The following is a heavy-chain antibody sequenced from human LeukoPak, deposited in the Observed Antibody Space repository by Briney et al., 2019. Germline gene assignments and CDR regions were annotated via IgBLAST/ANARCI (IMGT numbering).Heavy chain of an antibody. J-gene: IGHJ3*02. D-gene: IGHD6-19*01. CDR2: IYYSGST. CDR1: GYSISSNNW. Sequence: SETLSLTCAVSGYSISSNNWWAWIRQPPGKGLEWIGYIYYSGSTYYHPYNPSLTSRVTMSVDTSKNQFSLKLDSVTEKDTAMYYCARNQAVAANRGAFDIWGQGTMVTVS. V-gene: IGHV4-28*01. CDR3: ARNQAVAANRGAFDI.